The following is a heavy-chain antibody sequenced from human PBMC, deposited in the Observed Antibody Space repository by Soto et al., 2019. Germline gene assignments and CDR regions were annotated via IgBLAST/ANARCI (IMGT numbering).Heavy chain of an antibody. Sequence: ASVKVSCKASGFTFTDYFMHWMRQAPGQGLEWMAYINLYSGDTRFAPKFQGRVTLTRDTSISTAYIALSSPTSDDTAVYFCARDSATLAGTFFDYWGQGALVTVSS. CDR3: ARDSATLAGTFFDY. V-gene: IGHV1-2*02. D-gene: IGHD2-15*01. CDR1: GFTFTDYF. CDR2: INLYSGDT. J-gene: IGHJ4*02.